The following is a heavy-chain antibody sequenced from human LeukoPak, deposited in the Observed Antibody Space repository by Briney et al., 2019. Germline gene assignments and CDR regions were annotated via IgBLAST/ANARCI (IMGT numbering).Heavy chain of an antibody. CDR2: IYYSGST. CDR1: GGSISSYY. Sequence: SETLSLTCTVSGGSISSYYWSWIRQPPGKGLEWIGYIYYSGSTNYNPSLKSRVTISVDTSKNQFSLKLSSVTAADTAVYYCARDRPSGSYYYYYGMDVWGQGTTVTVSS. J-gene: IGHJ6*02. D-gene: IGHD1-26*01. V-gene: IGHV4-59*01. CDR3: ARDRPSGSYYYYYGMDV.